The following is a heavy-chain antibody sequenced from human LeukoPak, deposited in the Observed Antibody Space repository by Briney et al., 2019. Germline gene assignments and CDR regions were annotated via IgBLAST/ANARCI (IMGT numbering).Heavy chain of an antibody. CDR3: AKDWYSGPHGSYDY. Sequence: PGGSLRLSCAASGFTFSSYAMSWVRQAPGKGLEWVSTISGSGGSTSYADSVKGRFTISRDTSKNTLYLQMNSLRTEDTAVYYCAKDWYSGPHGSYDYWGRGTLVTVSS. V-gene: IGHV3-23*01. J-gene: IGHJ4*02. D-gene: IGHD1-26*01. CDR1: GFTFSSYA. CDR2: ISGSGGST.